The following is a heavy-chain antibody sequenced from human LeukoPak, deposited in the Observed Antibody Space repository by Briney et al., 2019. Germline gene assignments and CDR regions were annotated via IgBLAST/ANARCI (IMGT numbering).Heavy chain of an antibody. CDR2: VKQDGSEK. V-gene: IGHV3-7*03. CDR1: GFTFRTYW. J-gene: IGHJ4*02. CDR3: ARPRDSGWSKTWDY. Sequence: GGSLRLSCEGSGFTFRTYWMTWVRQAPGKGLEWVANVKQDGSEKYYVDSVKGRFTISRDNAQNSLYLQMNSLRAEDTAVYYCARPRDSGWSKTWDYWGQGTLVTVSS. D-gene: IGHD6-13*01.